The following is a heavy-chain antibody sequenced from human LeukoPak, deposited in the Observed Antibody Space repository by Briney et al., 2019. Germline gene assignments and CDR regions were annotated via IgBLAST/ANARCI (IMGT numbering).Heavy chain of an antibody. CDR1: GFTFSDYY. Sequence: GGSLRLSCAASGFTFSDYYMSWIRQAPGKGLEWVSYISSSGSTIYYADSVKGRFTISRDNAKNSLFLQMNSLRAEDTAVYYCARDWDGYASSWILGFDYWGQGTLLTVSS. D-gene: IGHD2-2*01. V-gene: IGHV3-11*04. CDR3: ARDWDGYASSWILGFDY. J-gene: IGHJ4*02. CDR2: ISSSGSTI.